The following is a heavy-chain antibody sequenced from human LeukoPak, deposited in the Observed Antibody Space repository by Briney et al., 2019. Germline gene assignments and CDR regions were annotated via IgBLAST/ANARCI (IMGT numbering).Heavy chain of an antibody. CDR1: GGSISSYY. D-gene: IGHD2-15*01. J-gene: IGHJ4*02. CDR3: ARAYCSGGSCYFDY. Sequence: SETLSLTCTVSGGSISSYYWSWIRQPPVKGLEWIGYIYYSGSTNYNPSLKSRVTISVDTSKNQFSLKLSSVTAADTAVYYCARAYCSGGSCYFDYWGQGTLVTVSS. CDR2: IYYSGST. V-gene: IGHV4-59*01.